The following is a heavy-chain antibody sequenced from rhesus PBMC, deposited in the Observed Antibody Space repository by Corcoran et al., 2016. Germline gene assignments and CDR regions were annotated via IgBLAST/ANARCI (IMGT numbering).Heavy chain of an antibody. J-gene: IGHJ4*01. CDR3: ARTYFYDSGYYYYFDY. V-gene: IGHV4-160*01. Sequence: QVQLQASGPGLVKPSETLSLTCAVADYSIRTQYWRWIIQHPGQSPDGIGFIYGCSWNHHYNPSLKIRFTISTDTSKNQFSLKLSSVTAADTAVYYCARTYFYDSGYYYYFDYWGQGVLVTVSS. CDR1: DYSIRTQY. CDR2: IYGCSWNH. D-gene: IGHD3-28*01.